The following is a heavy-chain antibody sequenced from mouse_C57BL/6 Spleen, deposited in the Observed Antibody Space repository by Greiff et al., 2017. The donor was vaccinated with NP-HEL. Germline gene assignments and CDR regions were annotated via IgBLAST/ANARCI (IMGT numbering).Heavy chain of an antibody. CDR1: GYTFTDYY. CDR2: INPNNGGT. D-gene: IGHD1-1*01. V-gene: IGHV1-26*01. J-gene: IGHJ2*03. CDR3: ARTDYGSSEDYLDY. Sequence: EVQLQQSGPELVKPGASVKISCKASGYTFTDYYMNWVKQSHGKSLEWIGDINPNNGGTSYNQKFKGKATLTVDKSSSTAYMELRSLTSEDSAVYYWARTDYGSSEDYLDYGGQGTSLTVSS.